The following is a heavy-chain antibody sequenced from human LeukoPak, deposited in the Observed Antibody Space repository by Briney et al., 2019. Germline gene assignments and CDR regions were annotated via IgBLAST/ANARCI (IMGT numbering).Heavy chain of an antibody. CDR3: ATQQPFDY. J-gene: IGHJ4*02. Sequence: PPETLSLISTVSADSIISGYYWGWIRQPPGKGLEWIGRIYPSGSTNYNPSLKSRVTMSVDTSKHQFSLKLSSVTAADTAVYYCATQQPFDYWGQGTLVTVSS. V-gene: IGHV4-38-2*02. CDR1: ADSIISGYY. CDR2: IYPSGST. D-gene: IGHD6-13*01.